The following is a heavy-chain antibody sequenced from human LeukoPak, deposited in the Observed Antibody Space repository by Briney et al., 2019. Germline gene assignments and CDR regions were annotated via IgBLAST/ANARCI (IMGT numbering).Heavy chain of an antibody. Sequence: SVKVSCKASGGTFSSYAISWVRQAPGQGLEWMGGIIPIFGTANYAQKLQGRVTMTTDTSTSTAYMELRSLRSDDTAVYYCARVSWPDDAFDIWGQGTMVTVSS. V-gene: IGHV1-69*05. CDR2: IIPIFGTA. D-gene: IGHD6-13*01. J-gene: IGHJ3*02. CDR1: GGTFSSYA. CDR3: ARVSWPDDAFDI.